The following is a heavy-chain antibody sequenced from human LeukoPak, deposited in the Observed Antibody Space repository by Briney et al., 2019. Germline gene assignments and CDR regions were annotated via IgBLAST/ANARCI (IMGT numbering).Heavy chain of an antibody. CDR1: GFTFSSYS. CDR3: ARVYVATTTDGVDY. CDR2: ISSSSSYI. D-gene: IGHD5-12*01. J-gene: IGHJ4*02. Sequence: PGGSLRLSCAASGFTFSSYSMDWVRQAPGKGLEWVSSISSSSSYIYYADSVKGRFTISRDNAKNSLYLQMNSLRAEDTAVYYCARVYVATTTDGVDYWGQGTLVTVSS. V-gene: IGHV3-21*01.